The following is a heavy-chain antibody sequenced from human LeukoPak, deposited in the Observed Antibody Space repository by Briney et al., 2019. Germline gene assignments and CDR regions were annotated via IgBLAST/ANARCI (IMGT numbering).Heavy chain of an antibody. D-gene: IGHD5-18*01. CDR1: GGSISSSAYY. CDR3: AREYSYGYLHYYYMDV. Sequence: SETLSLTCTVSGGSISSSAYYWGWIRQPPGKGLEWIGNIYYSGSTYYNPSLKSRVTISLDTSKNQFFLKLSSVTAADTAVYYCAREYSYGYLHYYYMDVWGKGTTVTISS. CDR2: IYYSGST. V-gene: IGHV4-39*01. J-gene: IGHJ6*03.